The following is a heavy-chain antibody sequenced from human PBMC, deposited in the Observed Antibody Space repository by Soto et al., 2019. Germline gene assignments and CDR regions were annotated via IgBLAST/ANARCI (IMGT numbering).Heavy chain of an antibody. CDR3: VKGNQLLRYYFEL. J-gene: IGHJ4*01. Sequence: EVQLVESGGALVQPGGSLRLSCSVSGFTFSNYAMHWVRQAPGKGLEYVSGITSEGDRTWHADSVKDRFTISRDNSKNTLYLQMSSLRVEDTAIYHCVKGNQLLRYYFELWGPGTLVTVSS. CDR2: ITSEGDRT. V-gene: IGHV3-64D*06. D-gene: IGHD3-9*01. CDR1: GFTFSNYA.